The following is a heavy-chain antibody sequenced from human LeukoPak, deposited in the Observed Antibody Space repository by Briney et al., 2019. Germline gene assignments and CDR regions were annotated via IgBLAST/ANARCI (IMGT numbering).Heavy chain of an antibody. J-gene: IGHJ4*02. D-gene: IGHD5-18*01. V-gene: IGHV3-23*01. Sequence: PGGSLRLSCAASGFTFSRYAMSWVRQAPGKGLECVSAISGSGGSTYYADSVKGRFTISRDNSKNTLYLQMNSLRAEDTAVYYCVKGSLDTAIIDYWGQGTLVTVSS. CDR1: GFTFSRYA. CDR2: ISGSGGST. CDR3: VKGSLDTAIIDY.